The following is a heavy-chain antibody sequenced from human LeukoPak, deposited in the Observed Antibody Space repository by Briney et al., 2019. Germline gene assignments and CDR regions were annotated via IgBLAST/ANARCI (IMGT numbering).Heavy chain of an antibody. CDR2: INHSGST. CDR3: ASLGTWATVRYCSGGSCYSNL. Sequence: PSETLSLTCAVYGGSFSGYYWSWIRQPPGKGLEWIGEINHSGSTNYNPSPKSRVTISVDTSKNQFSLKLSSVTAADTAVYYCASLGTWATVRYCSGGSCYSNLWGQGTLLTVSS. J-gene: IGHJ4*02. CDR1: GGSFSGYY. V-gene: IGHV4-34*01. D-gene: IGHD2-15*01.